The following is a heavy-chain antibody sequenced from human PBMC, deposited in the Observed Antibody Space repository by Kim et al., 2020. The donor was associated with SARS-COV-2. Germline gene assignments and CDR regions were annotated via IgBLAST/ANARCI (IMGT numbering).Heavy chain of an antibody. CDR2: INPSGGST. J-gene: IGHJ6*02. CDR3: ARDLNRGTSSGYYHPWYYYYGMDV. V-gene: IGHV1-46*01. CDR1: GYTFTSYY. D-gene: IGHD3-22*01. Sequence: ASVKVSCKASGYTFTSYYMHWVRQAPGQGLEWMGIINPSGGSTSYAQKFQGRVTMTRDTSTSTVYMELSSLRSEDTAVYYCARDLNRGTSSGYYHPWYYYYGMDVWGQGTTVTVSS.